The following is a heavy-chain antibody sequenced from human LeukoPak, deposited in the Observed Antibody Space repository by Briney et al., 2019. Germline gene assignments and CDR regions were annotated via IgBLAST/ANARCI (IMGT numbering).Heavy chain of an antibody. J-gene: IGHJ4*02. Sequence: SETLSLTCAVYGGSFSGYYWSWIRQPPGKGLEWIGEINHSGSTNYNPSLKSRVTISVDTSKNQFSLKLSSVTAADTAVYYCARGRPRGLRFIDYWGQGTLVTVSS. CDR2: INHSGST. V-gene: IGHV4-34*01. CDR1: GGSFSGYY. CDR3: ARGRPRGLRFIDY. D-gene: IGHD5-12*01.